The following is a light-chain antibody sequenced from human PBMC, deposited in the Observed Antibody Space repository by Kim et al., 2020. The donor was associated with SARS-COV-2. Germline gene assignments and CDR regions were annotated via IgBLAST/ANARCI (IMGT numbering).Light chain of an antibody. CDR3: CSYAGRNIGV. Sequence: GPSCTISCTGTRSDIGVYDFVSWYQQHPGKAPKLIIYEVTKRPSGVPDRFSGSRSGNTASLTVSGLQTDDEADYYCCSYAGRNIGVFGGGTQLTVL. J-gene: IGLJ3*02. CDR1: RSDIGVYDF. V-gene: IGLV2-8*01. CDR2: EVT.